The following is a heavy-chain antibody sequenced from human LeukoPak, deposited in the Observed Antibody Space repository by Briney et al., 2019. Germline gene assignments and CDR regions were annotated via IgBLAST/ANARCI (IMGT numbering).Heavy chain of an antibody. Sequence: SETLSLTCTVSGYSISSGYSWGWIRQPPGKGLEWIGSIYHSGRTYYNPSLKSRVTISVDTSKNQFSLKLSSVTAADTAVYHCARLFQHYYYYYMDVWGKGTTVTISS. D-gene: IGHD3-3*01. CDR3: ARLFQHYYYYYMDV. CDR2: IYHSGRT. J-gene: IGHJ6*03. V-gene: IGHV4-38-2*02. CDR1: GYSISSGYS.